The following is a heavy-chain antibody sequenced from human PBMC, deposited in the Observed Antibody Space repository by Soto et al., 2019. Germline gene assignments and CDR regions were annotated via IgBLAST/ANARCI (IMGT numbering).Heavy chain of an antibody. J-gene: IGHJ4*02. CDR1: GFTVSSNF. CDR3: ARHEKDTAMAFDY. Sequence: GGSLRLSCAASGFTVSSNFMSWVRQAPGKGLEWVSIIYSDGSTYYADSVKGRFTISRDNSKNTLYLQMNSLRADDTAVYYCARHEKDTAMAFDYWGQGTLVTVSS. D-gene: IGHD5-18*01. CDR2: IYSDGST. V-gene: IGHV3-66*04.